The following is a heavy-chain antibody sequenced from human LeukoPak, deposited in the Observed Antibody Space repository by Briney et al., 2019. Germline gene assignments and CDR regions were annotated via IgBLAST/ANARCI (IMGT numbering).Heavy chain of an antibody. V-gene: IGHV3-7*03. Sequence: GGSLRLSCAAPGFSSSNYWMTWIRQAPGKGLEWVATIKGDGSDKRYVDSVKGRFTISRDDVKNSLYLQLNNLRAEDTAIYYCARAQWGYPFDVWGQGTRVTVSS. J-gene: IGHJ3*01. CDR2: IKGDGSDK. CDR3: ARAQWGYPFDV. CDR1: GFSSSNYW. D-gene: IGHD5-18*01.